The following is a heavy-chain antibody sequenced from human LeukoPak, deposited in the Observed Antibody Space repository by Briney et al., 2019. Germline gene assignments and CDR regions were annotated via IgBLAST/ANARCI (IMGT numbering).Heavy chain of an antibody. CDR1: GFTFSSYS. D-gene: IGHD5-24*01. CDR3: ARSEDAEMATIYYYFDY. CDR2: ISYDGSNE. Sequence: PGGSLRLSCAASGFTFSSYSMNWVRQAPGKGLEWVAGISYDGSNEYYADSVKGRFTISRDNFKNTLYLQMNRLRAEDTAVYYCARSEDAEMATIYYYFDYWGQGILVIVSS. V-gene: IGHV3-30*03. J-gene: IGHJ4*02.